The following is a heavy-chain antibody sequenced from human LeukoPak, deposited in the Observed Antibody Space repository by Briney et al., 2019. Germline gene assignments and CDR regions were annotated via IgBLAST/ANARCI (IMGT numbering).Heavy chain of an antibody. V-gene: IGHV4-59*08. D-gene: IGHD1-26*01. Sequence: SETLSLTCTVSGGSISSYYWSWIRQPPGKGLEWIGYIYYSGSTNYNPSLKSRVTMSVDTSKNQFSLKLSSVTAADTAVYYCARQDLDLVGYFDYWGLGTLVTVSS. CDR1: GGSISSYY. CDR3: ARQDLDLVGYFDY. J-gene: IGHJ4*02. CDR2: IYYSGST.